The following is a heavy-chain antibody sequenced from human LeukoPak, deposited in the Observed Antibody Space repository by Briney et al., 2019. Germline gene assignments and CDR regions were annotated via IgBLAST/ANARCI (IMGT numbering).Heavy chain of an antibody. CDR1: GGSISSGSYY. V-gene: IGHV4-61*02. D-gene: IGHD5-18*01. J-gene: IGHJ4*02. CDR3: ARVLRGYSYGAEFDY. CDR2: IYTSGST. Sequence: PSETLSLTCTVSGGSISSGSYYWSWIRQPAGKGLEWIGRIYTSGSTNYNPSLKSRVTISVDTSKNQFSLKLSSVIAADTAVYYCARVLRGYSYGAEFDYWGQGTLVTVSS.